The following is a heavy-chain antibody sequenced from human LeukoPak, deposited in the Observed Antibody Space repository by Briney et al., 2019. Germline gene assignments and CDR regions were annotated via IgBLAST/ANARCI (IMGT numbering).Heavy chain of an antibody. D-gene: IGHD2-2*01. J-gene: IGHJ4*02. CDR1: GGSFSGYY. Sequence: SETLSLTCAVYGGSFSGYYWSWIRQPPGKGLEWIGEINHSGSTNYNPSLKSRVTISVDTSKNQFYLKLSSVTAADTAVYYCARGRMSDIVVVPAAFFDYWGQGTLVTVSS. CDR2: INHSGST. V-gene: IGHV4-34*01. CDR3: ARGRMSDIVVVPAAFFDY.